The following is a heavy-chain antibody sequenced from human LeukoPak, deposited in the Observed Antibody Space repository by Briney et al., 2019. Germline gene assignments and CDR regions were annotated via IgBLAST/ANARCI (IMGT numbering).Heavy chain of an antibody. CDR2: IKPAGSEK. Sequence: GGSLRLSCEASGFIVSTYWMSWVRQAPGKGLEWVANIKPAGSEKYYLDSVKGPFTNSRDNAKNSVSLQMSSLRAEDTAVYHCVRGMDVWGQGTTVTVSS. V-gene: IGHV3-7*04. J-gene: IGHJ6*02. CDR1: GFIVSTYW. CDR3: VRGMDV.